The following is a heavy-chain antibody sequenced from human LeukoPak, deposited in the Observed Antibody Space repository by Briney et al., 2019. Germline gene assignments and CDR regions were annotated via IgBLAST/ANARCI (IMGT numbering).Heavy chain of an antibody. Sequence: PGGSLRLSCAVSEFTFSSYVMSWVRQAPGKGLEWVSLISGSGGSKYYADSAKGRFTISRDNSKNILFLQMNSLRAEDTAVYYCAKDLRGYSYGYFTDYWGQGTLVTVSS. D-gene: IGHD5-18*01. V-gene: IGHV3-23*01. CDR3: AKDLRGYSYGYFTDY. J-gene: IGHJ4*02. CDR1: EFTFSSYV. CDR2: ISGSGGSK.